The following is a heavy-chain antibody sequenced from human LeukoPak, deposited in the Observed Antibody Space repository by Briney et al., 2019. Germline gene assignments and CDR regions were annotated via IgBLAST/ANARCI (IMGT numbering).Heavy chain of an antibody. CDR2: VYYSGST. J-gene: IGHJ4*02. D-gene: IGHD1-26*01. CDR3: ARDVHYSGSYFFDY. Sequence: SETLSLTCTVSGGSISSSNYYWGWIRQPPGKGLEWIGSVYYSGSTYYNPSLKSRVTISVDTSKNQFSLKLSSVTAADTAIYYCARDVHYSGSYFFDYWGQGTLVTVSS. CDR1: GGSISSSNYY. V-gene: IGHV4-39*07.